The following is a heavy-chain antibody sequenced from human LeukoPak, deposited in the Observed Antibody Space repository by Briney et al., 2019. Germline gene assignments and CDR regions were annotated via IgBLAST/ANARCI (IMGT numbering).Heavy chain of an antibody. Sequence: ASVTVSCKASVYNFTGYDINWVRQATGQGLDWMGWMNPYTGDTGYAQKFQGRVTMTRNASVDTAYMELSGLRSEDTAVYYCTRGSLGGSSRVYWGQGTLVTVSS. CDR1: VYNFTGYD. D-gene: IGHD1-26*01. V-gene: IGHV1-8*01. J-gene: IGHJ4*02. CDR3: TRGSLGGSSRVY. CDR2: MNPYTGDT.